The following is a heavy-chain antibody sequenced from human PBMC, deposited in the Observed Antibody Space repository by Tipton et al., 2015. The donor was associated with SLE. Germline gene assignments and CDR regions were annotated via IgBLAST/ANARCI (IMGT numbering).Heavy chain of an antibody. CDR3: ARHQPVIAAALDY. Sequence: TLSLTCTVSGGSISSSSYYWGWIRQPPGKGLEWIGSIYYSGSTYYNPSLKRRVTISVDTSKNQFSLKLSSVTAADTAVYYCARHQPVIAAALDYWGQGTLVTVSS. D-gene: IGHD6-13*01. CDR2: IYYSGST. V-gene: IGHV4-39*07. CDR1: GGSISSSSYY. J-gene: IGHJ4*02.